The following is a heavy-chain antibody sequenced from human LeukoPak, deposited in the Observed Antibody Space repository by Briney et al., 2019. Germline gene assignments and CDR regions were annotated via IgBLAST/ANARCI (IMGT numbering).Heavy chain of an antibody. Sequence: GGSLRLSRAASGFTFSSYAMSWVRQAPGKGLEWVSAISGSGGSTYYAGSVKGRFTISRDNSKNTLYLQMNSLRAEDTAVYYCAKDVVATLDYWGQGTLVTVSS. CDR2: ISGSGGST. CDR3: AKDVVATLDY. D-gene: IGHD5-12*01. CDR1: GFTFSSYA. J-gene: IGHJ4*02. V-gene: IGHV3-23*01.